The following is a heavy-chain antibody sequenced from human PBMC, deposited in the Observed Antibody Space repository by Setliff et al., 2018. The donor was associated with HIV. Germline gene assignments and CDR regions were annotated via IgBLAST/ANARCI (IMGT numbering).Heavy chain of an antibody. Sequence: SETLSLTCTVSGDSISSGGYYWSWIRQPAGQGLEWIGRIHTSGSTNYNPSLTSRVTLSVDTSKNQFFLKLTSLSAADTAVYYCARDRIEVVVDGPHDVFDVWGRGTTVTVSS. CDR2: IHTSGST. CDR3: ARDRIEVVVDGPHDVFDV. CDR1: GDSISSGGYY. V-gene: IGHV4-61*02. D-gene: IGHD2-15*01. J-gene: IGHJ3*01.